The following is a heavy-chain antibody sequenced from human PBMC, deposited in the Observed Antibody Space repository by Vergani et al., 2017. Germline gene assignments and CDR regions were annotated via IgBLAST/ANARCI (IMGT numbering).Heavy chain of an antibody. Sequence: QVQHVQSGAEVKKPGASMKVSCKTSGYIFTGYYMHWVRLAPGQGLEWMGGINPKSGDTKYAQKFQGRVTMTRDTSINTAYMELSRLRGDDTAVYYCARGYHFDNSGYRNVLDIWGRGTMVTVSA. CDR3: ARGYHFDNSGYRNVLDI. V-gene: IGHV1-2*02. D-gene: IGHD3-22*01. CDR1: GYIFTGYY. J-gene: IGHJ3*02. CDR2: INPKSGDT.